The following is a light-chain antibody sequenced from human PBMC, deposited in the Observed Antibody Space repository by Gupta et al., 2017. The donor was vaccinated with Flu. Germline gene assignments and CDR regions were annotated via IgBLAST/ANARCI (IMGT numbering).Light chain of an antibody. Sequence: QSVLTQPPSVSAAPGQKVTISCSGSSSNIGNNYVSWYQQLPGTAPKLLIYDSNKRPSGIPDRFSGSKYGTSATLGITGLQTGDEADYYCGTWDSSLSAGLFGGGTKLTVL. CDR1: SSNIGNNY. J-gene: IGLJ3*02. V-gene: IGLV1-51*01. CDR2: DSN. CDR3: GTWDSSLSAGL.